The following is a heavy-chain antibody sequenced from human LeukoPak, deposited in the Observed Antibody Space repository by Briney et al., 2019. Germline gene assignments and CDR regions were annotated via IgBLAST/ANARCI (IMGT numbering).Heavy chain of an antibody. V-gene: IGHV3-30*02. Sequence: GGSLRLSCAASGFTFSSYGMHWVRQAPGKGLEWVAFIRYDGSNKYYADSVKGRFTISRDNSKNTLYLQMNSLRAEDTAVYYCAKENPSSPTHSDYWGQGTLVTVSS. CDR3: AKENPSSPTHSDY. J-gene: IGHJ4*02. CDR2: IRYDGSNK. D-gene: IGHD6-13*01. CDR1: GFTFSSYG.